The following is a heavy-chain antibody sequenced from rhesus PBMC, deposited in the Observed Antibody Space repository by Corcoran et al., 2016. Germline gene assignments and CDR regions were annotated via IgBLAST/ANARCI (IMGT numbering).Heavy chain of an antibody. D-gene: IGHD3-9*01. CDR1: GGSFSSYW. CDR3: ARLGEDDYGYYYTSFDY. V-gene: IGHV4-80*01. CDR2: INGNSGST. J-gene: IGHJ4*01. Sequence: QVQLQGSGPGLVKPSETLSLTCAVSGGSFSSYWWRWIRQPPGKGLGWIGGINGNSGSTNYNPSLKSRVTISKDASKNQFSLKLSSVTAADTAVYYCARLGEDDYGYYYTSFDYWGQGVLVTVSS.